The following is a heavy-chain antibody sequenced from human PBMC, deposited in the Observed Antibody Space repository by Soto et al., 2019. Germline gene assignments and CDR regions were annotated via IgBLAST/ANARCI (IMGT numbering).Heavy chain of an antibody. Sequence: EGQLVESGGGLVKPGGSLRISCAASGFTFSNYGVNWVRQAPGKGLEWVSSISSGSSSIFYADSVKGRFTISRDNAENSLYLQMNSLTAEDSAVYYCARDPGSGWEYLQHWGQGTLVTVSS. J-gene: IGHJ1*01. V-gene: IGHV3-21*02. CDR1: GFTFSNYG. CDR2: ISSGSSSI. D-gene: IGHD6-19*01. CDR3: ARDPGSGWEYLQH.